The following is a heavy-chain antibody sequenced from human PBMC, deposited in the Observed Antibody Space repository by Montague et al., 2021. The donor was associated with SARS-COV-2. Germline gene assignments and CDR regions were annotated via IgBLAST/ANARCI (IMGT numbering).Heavy chain of an antibody. Sequence: SETLSLTCVVSGGSFSGHYWNRMRQPPGKGLEWIGGINHSGSTNNNQSLKSRGTMSVDTSKNKFSLKLSTVTAAATAVYYCARGARQVYGFRLGSFDYWGQGTLVTVSS. CDR3: ARGARQVYGFRLGSFDY. CDR1: GGSFSGHY. D-gene: IGHD3-10*01. CDR2: INHSGST. J-gene: IGHJ4*02. V-gene: IGHV4-34*04.